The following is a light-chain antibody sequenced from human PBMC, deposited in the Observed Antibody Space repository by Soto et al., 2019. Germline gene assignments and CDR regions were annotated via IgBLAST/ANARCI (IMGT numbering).Light chain of an antibody. V-gene: IGKV3-15*01. CDR2: GAS. CDR1: QSVSSK. CDR3: QQYNNWPVA. Sequence: EIVMTQSPATLSVSPGERATLSCRASQSVSSKLAWYQQKPGQAPRLLIYGASTRATGIPARFSGSGSVTEFTLTISSLQSEDFAVYYCQQYNNWPVAFGQGTKVEIK. J-gene: IGKJ1*01.